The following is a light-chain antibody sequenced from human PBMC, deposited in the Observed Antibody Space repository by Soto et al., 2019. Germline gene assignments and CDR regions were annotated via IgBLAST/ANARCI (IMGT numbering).Light chain of an antibody. Sequence: EIVLTQSPGTLSVSPGERVTLSCRASQSVRSNYLAWYQQRPGQAPRLLIFGASYRATGIPDRFSGSGSGTDFTLTISRLEPEDFAVYYCQQYSNSPPEFTFGPGTKVDTK. CDR3: QQYSNSPPEFT. J-gene: IGKJ3*01. CDR2: GAS. CDR1: QSVRSNY. V-gene: IGKV3-20*01.